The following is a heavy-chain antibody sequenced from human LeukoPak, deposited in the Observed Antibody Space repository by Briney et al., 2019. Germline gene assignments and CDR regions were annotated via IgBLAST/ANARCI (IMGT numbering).Heavy chain of an antibody. CDR1: GYTFTSYD. D-gene: IGHD1-26*01. V-gene: IGHV1-8*03. Sequence: ASVKVSRKASGYTFTSYDINWVRQATGQGLEWMGWMNPNSGNTGYAQRFQGRVTITRNTSISTAYMELSSLRSEDTAVYYCAISGSYFPYFDYWGQGTLVTVSS. CDR3: AISGSYFPYFDY. J-gene: IGHJ4*02. CDR2: MNPNSGNT.